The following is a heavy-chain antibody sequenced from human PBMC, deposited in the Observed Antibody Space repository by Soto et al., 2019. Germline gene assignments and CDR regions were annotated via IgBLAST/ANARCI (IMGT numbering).Heavy chain of an antibody. Sequence: SETLSLTCTVSGGSVSSASYYWTWIRQPPGKGLEWIGYIYYLGNTNYNPSLESRVTISVDLSKSQFSLKLNSVTTADTAVYYCARVMGATTVRPSDYWGQGTLVTAPQ. CDR1: GGSVSSASYY. J-gene: IGHJ4*02. V-gene: IGHV4-61*01. CDR2: IYYLGNT. CDR3: ARVMGATTVRPSDY. D-gene: IGHD5-12*01.